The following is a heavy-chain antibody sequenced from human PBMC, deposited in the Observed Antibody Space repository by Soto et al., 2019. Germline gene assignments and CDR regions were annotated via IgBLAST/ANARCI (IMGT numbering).Heavy chain of an antibody. Sequence: SETLSLTCTVSGGSIGDYYWSWIRQPPGKGLEWIGYIYYSGSTNYNPSLKSRVTISVDTSKNQFSLKLSSVTAADTAVYYCARVGRGYGDSIYYYGMDVWGQGTTVTVSS. CDR2: IYYSGST. D-gene: IGHD4-17*01. V-gene: IGHV4-59*01. CDR3: ARVGRGYGDSIYYYGMDV. CDR1: GGSIGDYY. J-gene: IGHJ6*02.